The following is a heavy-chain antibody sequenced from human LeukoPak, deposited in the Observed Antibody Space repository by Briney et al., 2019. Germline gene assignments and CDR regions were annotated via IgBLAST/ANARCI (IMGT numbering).Heavy chain of an antibody. CDR1: GGSISGYY. CDR2: IYYTGST. Sequence: PSETLSLTCTVSGGSISGYYWSWIRQPPGKGLEWIGYIYYTGSTYYNASPKSRVTISIDTSENQFSLKLSSVTAADTAVYYCARVSSVWMKDYYYYMDVWGKGTTVTVSS. J-gene: IGHJ6*03. CDR3: ARVSSVWMKDYYYYMDV. D-gene: IGHD5-12*01. V-gene: IGHV4-59*12.